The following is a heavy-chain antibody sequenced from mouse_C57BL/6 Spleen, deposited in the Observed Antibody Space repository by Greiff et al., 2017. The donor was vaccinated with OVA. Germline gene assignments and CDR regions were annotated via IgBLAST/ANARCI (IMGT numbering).Heavy chain of an antibody. J-gene: IGHJ3*01. Sequence: QVQLQQPGAELVKPGASVKLSCKASGYTFTSYWMHWVKQRPGQGLEWIGMIHPNSGSTNYNEKFKSKATLTVDKSSSTAYMQLSILTSEDSAVYYCARNDGYPFAYWGQGTLVTVSA. CDR2: IHPNSGST. CDR3: ARNDGYPFAY. CDR1: GYTFTSYW. V-gene: IGHV1-64*01. D-gene: IGHD2-3*01.